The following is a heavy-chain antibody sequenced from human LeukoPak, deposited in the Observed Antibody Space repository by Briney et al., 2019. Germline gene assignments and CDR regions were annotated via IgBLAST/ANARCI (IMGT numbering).Heavy chain of an antibody. CDR1: GGTFSSYA. J-gene: IGHJ3*02. V-gene: IGHV1-69*13. D-gene: IGHD2-15*01. CDR2: IIPIFGTA. Sequence: GASVKVSCKASGGTFSSYAISWVRQAPGQGLEWMGGIIPIFGTANYAQKFQGRVTITADESTSTAYMELSSLRSEDTAVYYCARGILGYCSGGSCYSDAFDIWGQGTMVTVSS. CDR3: ARGILGYCSGGSCYSDAFDI.